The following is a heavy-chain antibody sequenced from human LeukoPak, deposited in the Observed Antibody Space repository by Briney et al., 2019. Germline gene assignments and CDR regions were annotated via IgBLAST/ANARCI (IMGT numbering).Heavy chain of an antibody. CDR1: GGSISSYY. V-gene: IGHV4-59*01. CDR3: ARAGWYSPPYYYYGMDV. Sequence: PSETLSLTCTVSGGSISSYYWSWLRQPPGKGLEWFGYIYYSGSTNYNPSLKSRVTISVDTSKNRFSLKLSSVTAADTAVYYCARAGWYSPPYYYYGMDVWGQGTTVTVSS. J-gene: IGHJ6*02. CDR2: IYYSGST. D-gene: IGHD6-19*01.